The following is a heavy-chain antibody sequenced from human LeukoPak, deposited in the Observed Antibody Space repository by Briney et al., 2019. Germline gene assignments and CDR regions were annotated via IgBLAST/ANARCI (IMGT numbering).Heavy chain of an antibody. CDR2: INHSGST. J-gene: IGHJ4*02. CDR1: GGSFSGYY. CDR3: ARVALGGITIFGVVTTRHAFDY. V-gene: IGHV4-34*01. Sequence: PSETLSLTCAVYGGSFSGYYWSWIRQPPGKGLEWIGEINHSGSTNYNPSLKSRVTISVDTSKNQFSLKLSSVTAADTAVYYCARVALGGITIFGVVTTRHAFDYGGQGTLVTVSS. D-gene: IGHD3-3*01.